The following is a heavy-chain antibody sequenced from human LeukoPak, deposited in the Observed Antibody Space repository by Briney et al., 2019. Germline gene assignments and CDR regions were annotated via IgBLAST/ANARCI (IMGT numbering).Heavy chain of an antibody. CDR1: GGTFSSYA. CDR2: ITPILGIA. V-gene: IGHV1-69*04. J-gene: IGHJ4*02. D-gene: IGHD5-24*01. CDR3: ARDGDGYNWGFD. Sequence: ASVKVSCKASGGTFSSYAISWVRQAPGQGLEWMGRITPILGIANYAQKFQGRVTITADKSTSTAYMELSSLRSEDTAVYYCARDGDGYNWGFDWGQGTLVTVSS.